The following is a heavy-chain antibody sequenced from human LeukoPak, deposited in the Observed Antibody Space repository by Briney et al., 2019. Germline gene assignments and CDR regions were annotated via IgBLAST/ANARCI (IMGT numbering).Heavy chain of an antibody. CDR1: GGTFSSYA. CDR2: IIPIFGTA. J-gene: IGHJ3*02. CDR3: AREFDCSSTSCYIPGVSSAFDI. V-gene: IGHV1-69*13. D-gene: IGHD2-2*02. Sequence: ASVKVSCKASGGTFSSYAISWVRQAPGQGLEWMGGIIPIFGTANYAQKFQGRVTITADESTSTAYMELSSLRSEDTAVYYCAREFDCSSTSCYIPGVSSAFDIWGQGTMVTVSS.